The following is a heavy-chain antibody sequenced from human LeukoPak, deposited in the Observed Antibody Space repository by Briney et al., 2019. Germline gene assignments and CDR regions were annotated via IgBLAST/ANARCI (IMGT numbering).Heavy chain of an antibody. CDR3: ARHALHHWIDAESYFDY. Sequence: GESLTISCQGSGYTFSANWITWVRQMPGKGLEWLGRIDPRDSDTNYNPSFQDHVSISVDRSISTVYLEWSGLKASDTAMYYCARHALHHWIDAESYFDYWGRGTLVTVSS. CDR2: IDPRDSDT. V-gene: IGHV5-10-1*01. D-gene: IGHD1-1*01. J-gene: IGHJ4*02. CDR1: GYTFSANW.